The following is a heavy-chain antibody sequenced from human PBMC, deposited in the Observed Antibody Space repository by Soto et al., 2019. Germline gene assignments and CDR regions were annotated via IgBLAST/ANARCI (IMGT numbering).Heavy chain of an antibody. V-gene: IGHV3-23*01. D-gene: IGHD3-3*02. CDR2: ISGGGNDA. CDR1: GFTFSSYA. Sequence: AQLLESGGGLVQPGGSLVLSCAASGFTFSSYAMSWVRQAPGKGLEWVSSISGGGNDAFYAVSVKGRFTISRDNSRNTLYLQMSSLRADDTAIYYCARSLFLASTDTEPFDYWGQGALVTVSP. J-gene: IGHJ4*02. CDR3: ARSLFLASTDTEPFDY.